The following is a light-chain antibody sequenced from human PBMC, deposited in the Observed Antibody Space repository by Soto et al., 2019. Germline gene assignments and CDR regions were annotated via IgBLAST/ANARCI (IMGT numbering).Light chain of an antibody. V-gene: IGLV2-14*01. CDR3: SSFTGSSYV. Sequence: QSALTQPASVSGSPGQSITISCTGTSSDVGNNNYVSWYQQNPGKAPKVMICDVTNRPSGVSNLFSGSKSGNTASLTISGLQAEDEADYYCSSFTGSSYVFGTGTKVTVL. CDR2: DVT. CDR1: SSDVGNNNY. J-gene: IGLJ1*01.